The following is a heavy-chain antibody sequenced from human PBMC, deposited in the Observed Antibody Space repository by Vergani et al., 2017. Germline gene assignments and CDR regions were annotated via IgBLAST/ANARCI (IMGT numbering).Heavy chain of an antibody. D-gene: IGHD5-12*01. Sequence: EVQLLESGGGLVQPGGSLRLSCEASGFSFPGYAMSWVRQAPGKGLEWVSSVSGSSATPYYAESVKGRFIISRDNSKNTLHLQMNSLRADDTAVYYCTXGSRGYTGYFFDYWGQGTLATVSS. CDR1: GFSFPGYA. J-gene: IGHJ4*02. V-gene: IGHV3-23*01. CDR3: TXGSRGYTGYFFDY. CDR2: VSGSSATP.